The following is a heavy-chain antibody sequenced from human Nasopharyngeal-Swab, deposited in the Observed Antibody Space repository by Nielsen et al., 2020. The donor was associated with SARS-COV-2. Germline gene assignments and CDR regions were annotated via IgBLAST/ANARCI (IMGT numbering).Heavy chain of an antibody. V-gene: IGHV1-2*02. CDR3: ARDATGDEYFDY. D-gene: IGHD7-27*01. Sequence: ARQAPGQGLEWMGWMNPKSGVTSYAQKFQGRVTMPWDTSTSTAYMELSRLRSDDTAVYYCARDATGDEYFDYWGQGTLVTVSS. CDR2: MNPKSGVT. J-gene: IGHJ4*02.